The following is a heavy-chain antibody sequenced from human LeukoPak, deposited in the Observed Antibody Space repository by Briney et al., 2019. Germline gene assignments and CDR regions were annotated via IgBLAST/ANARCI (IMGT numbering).Heavy chain of an antibody. V-gene: IGHV1-2*06. D-gene: IGHD3-22*01. J-gene: IGHJ4*02. Sequence: ASVKVSCKASGYTFTGYYMHWVRQAPGQGLEWMGRINPNSGGTNYAQKFQERVTITRDMSTSTAYMELSSLRSEDTAVYYCAADLNYYDSSGYLDYWGQGTLVTVSS. CDR3: AADLNYYDSSGYLDY. CDR1: GYTFTGYY. CDR2: INPNSGGT.